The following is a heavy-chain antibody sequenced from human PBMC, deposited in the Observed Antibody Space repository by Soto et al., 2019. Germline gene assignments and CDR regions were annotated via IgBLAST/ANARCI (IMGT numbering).Heavy chain of an antibody. CDR2: ISGIGGST. CDR1: GFTFTDYA. V-gene: IGHV3-23*01. CDR3: ARGSSGYISSWYYFDY. D-gene: IGHD6-13*01. J-gene: IGHJ4*02. Sequence: PGGSLRLSCAVSGFTFTDYALSCVRQAPGKGLEWVATISGIGGSTYLADSVKGRLSISRDNSKNTVSLLMNSLRAEDTAVYFCARGSSGYISSWYYFDYWGRGTLVTVSS.